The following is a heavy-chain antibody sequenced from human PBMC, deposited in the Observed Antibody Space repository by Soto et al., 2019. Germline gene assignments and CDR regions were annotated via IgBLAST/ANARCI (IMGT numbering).Heavy chain of an antibody. Sequence: GGSLRLSCAASGFTFSSYGMHWVRQAPGKGLEWVAVISYDGSNKYYADSVKGRFTISRDNSKNTLYLQMNSLRAEDTAVYYCAKDLVPVTTYSYYGMDVWGQGTTVTVSS. CDR3: AKDLVPVTTYSYYGMDV. CDR2: ISYDGSNK. CDR1: GFTFSSYG. V-gene: IGHV3-30*18. D-gene: IGHD4-4*01. J-gene: IGHJ6*02.